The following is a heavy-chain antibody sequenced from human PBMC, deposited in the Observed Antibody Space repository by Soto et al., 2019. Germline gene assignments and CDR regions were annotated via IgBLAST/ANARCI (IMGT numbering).Heavy chain of an antibody. CDR2: IIPIFGTA. V-gene: IGHV1-69*06. D-gene: IGHD6-6*01. CDR1: GGTFSSYA. J-gene: IGHJ6*02. Sequence: QVQLVQSGAEVKKPGSSVKVSCKASGGTFSSYAISWVRQAPGQGLEWMGGIIPIFGTANYAQKVQGRVTITADKATSTAYMELSSLRAEDTAVYYGASIAARFAGMDVWGQGTTVTVSS. CDR3: ASIAARFAGMDV.